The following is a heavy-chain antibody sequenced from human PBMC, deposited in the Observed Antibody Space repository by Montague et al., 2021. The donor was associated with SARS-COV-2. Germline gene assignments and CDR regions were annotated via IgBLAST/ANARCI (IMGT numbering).Heavy chain of an antibody. V-gene: IGHV4-61*01. J-gene: IGHJ6*02. D-gene: IGHD3-3*01. CDR2: IYYRGST. CDR1: GGSVSSGSYN. Sequence: SETLSLTCIVSGGSVSSGSYNWSWIRQPPGKGLEWIGYIYYRGSTNYXPSLKSRVTISVDTSKNQFSLKLSSVTAADTAVYYCARDPWRITIFGVVTRYGMDVWGQGTTVTVSS. CDR3: ARDPWRITIFGVVTRYGMDV.